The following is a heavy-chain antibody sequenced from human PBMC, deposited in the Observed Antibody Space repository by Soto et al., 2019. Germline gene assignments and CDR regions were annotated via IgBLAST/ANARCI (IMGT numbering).Heavy chain of an antibody. V-gene: IGHV3-66*01. D-gene: IGHD3-10*01. Sequence: EVHRVESGGGLIQPGESLRLSCAASGFTVSTYYMNWVRQAPGEGLEWVSVVYSGGTTYYADSVRGRFTISRDNSKNTLFLQMNSLRAEDTAVYYCARGRSASSDFDYWGQGTLVTVSS. CDR1: GFTVSTYY. CDR3: ARGRSASSDFDY. J-gene: IGHJ4*02. CDR2: VYSGGTT.